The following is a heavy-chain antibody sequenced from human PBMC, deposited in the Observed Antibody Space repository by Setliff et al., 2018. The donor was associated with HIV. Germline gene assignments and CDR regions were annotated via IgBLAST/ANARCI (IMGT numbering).Heavy chain of an antibody. CDR1: GFTFSNYA. J-gene: IGHJ4*02. Sequence: GGSLRLSCAASGFTFSNYAVHWVRQAPGKGLEWVAVASDDGKNIYYADSVKGRFTVSRDNAKNSLYLHMNSLRAEDTAMYYCARSRPYNSALDYWGQGTLVTVSS. CDR3: ARSRPYNSALDY. CDR2: ASDDGKNI. D-gene: IGHD6-25*01. V-gene: IGHV3-33*05.